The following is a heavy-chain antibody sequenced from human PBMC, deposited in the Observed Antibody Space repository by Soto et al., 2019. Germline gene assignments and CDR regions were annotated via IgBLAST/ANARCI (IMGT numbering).Heavy chain of an antibody. CDR3: AKIKVGNAFDI. Sequence: VQLVESGGGLVQPGRSLRLSCAASGFTFDDYAMHWVRQAPGKGLEWVSGISWNSGSIGYADSVKGRFTISRDNAKNSLYLQMNSLRAEDTALYYCAKIKVGNAFDIWGQGTMVTVSS. V-gene: IGHV3-9*01. CDR2: ISWNSGSI. D-gene: IGHD7-27*01. CDR1: GFTFDDYA. J-gene: IGHJ3*02.